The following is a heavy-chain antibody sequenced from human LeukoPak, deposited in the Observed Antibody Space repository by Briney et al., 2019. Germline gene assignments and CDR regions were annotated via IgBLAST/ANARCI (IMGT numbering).Heavy chain of an antibody. Sequence: GSLRLSCAASGFTLSNYSMNWVRQAPGKGLEWVSSISSTRSSYIYYAESVKGRFTISRDNAKHSLYLQMSSLRAEDTAVYYCARDWTTVTFPDAFDIWGQGTMVTVSS. CDR2: ISSTRSSYI. D-gene: IGHD4-17*01. V-gene: IGHV3-21*01. CDR3: ARDWTTVTFPDAFDI. J-gene: IGHJ3*02. CDR1: GFTLSNYS.